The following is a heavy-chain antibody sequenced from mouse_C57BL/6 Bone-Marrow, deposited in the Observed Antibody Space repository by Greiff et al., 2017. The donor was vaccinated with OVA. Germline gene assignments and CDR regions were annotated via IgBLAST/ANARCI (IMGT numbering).Heavy chain of an antibody. Sequence: VQLQQSGPELVKPGASVKISCKASGYTFTDYYINWVKQRPGQGLEWIGWIFPGSGSTYYNEKFKGKATLTVDKSSSTAYMLLSSLSSEDSAVYFCARKGGFLLSFYAMDYWGQGTSVTVSS. CDR2: IFPGSGST. V-gene: IGHV1-75*01. CDR1: GYTFTDYY. D-gene: IGHD2-1*01. J-gene: IGHJ4*01. CDR3: ARKGGFLLSFYAMDY.